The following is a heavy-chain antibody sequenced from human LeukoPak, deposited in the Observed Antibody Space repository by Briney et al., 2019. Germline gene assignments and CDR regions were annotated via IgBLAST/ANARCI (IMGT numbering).Heavy chain of an antibody. J-gene: IGHJ4*02. CDR1: GFTFSSYG. V-gene: IGHV3-30*02. CDR2: IRYDGSNK. CDR3: AKYRGSNGDY. Sequence: PGGSLRLSCAASGFTFSSYGMHWVRQAPGKGLEWVAFIRYDGSNKYYSDSVKGRFTISRDNSKNTLYLQMNSLRAVDTAVYYCAKYRGSNGDYWGQGTLVTVSS. D-gene: IGHD2-8*01.